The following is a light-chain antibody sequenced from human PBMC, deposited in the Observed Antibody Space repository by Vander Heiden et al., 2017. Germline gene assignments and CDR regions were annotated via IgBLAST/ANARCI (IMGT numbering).Light chain of an antibody. J-gene: IGLJ2*01. CDR3: SSDTAWRILI. CDR1: SNDVGGYNY. CDR2: DVT. Sequence: SPLTHPTSEEGRPGQAITISCSGTSNDVGGYNYVSWYQQHPDKVPRLMMYDVTTRPSGVSNRFSGSKSGNTASLTISELQAEDEADYYCSSDTAWRILIFGGGTKLTVL. V-gene: IGLV2-14*03.